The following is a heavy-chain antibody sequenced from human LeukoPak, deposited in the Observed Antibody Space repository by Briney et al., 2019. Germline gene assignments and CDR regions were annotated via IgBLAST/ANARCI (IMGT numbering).Heavy chain of an antibody. CDR3: VREGFCGVDCPAYFDL. V-gene: IGHV3-13*04. Sequence: GGSLRLSCAASGFALSSYDIHWVRQTTGKGLEWVSAIDTTGGTYYPGSVEGRLIISRDNVQNSFHLQMNSLRDADTAVYYCVREGFCGVDCPAYFDLWGRGTLVTVSS. D-gene: IGHD2-21*02. CDR2: IDTTGGT. CDR1: GFALSSYD. J-gene: IGHJ2*01.